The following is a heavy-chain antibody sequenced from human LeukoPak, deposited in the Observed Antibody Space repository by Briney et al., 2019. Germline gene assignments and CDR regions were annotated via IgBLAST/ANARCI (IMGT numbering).Heavy chain of an antibody. CDR1: GGTFSSYA. CDR2: IIPILGIA. D-gene: IGHD1-1*01. J-gene: IGHJ4*02. V-gene: IGHV1-69*04. CDR3: ARDLRQKPGNFDY. Sequence: ASVKVSCKASGGTFSSYAISWVRQAPGQGLEWMGRIIPILGIANYAQKFRGRVTVTADKSTSTAYMELRSLRSDDTAVYYCARDLRQKPGNFDYWGQGTLVTVSS.